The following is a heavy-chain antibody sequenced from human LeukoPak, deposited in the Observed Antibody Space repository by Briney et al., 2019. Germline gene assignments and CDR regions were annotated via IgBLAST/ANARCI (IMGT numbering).Heavy chain of an antibody. CDR3: STERVVRGVIRYYFDY. CDR2: ISSSSDTI. V-gene: IGHV3-48*01. J-gene: IGHJ4*02. CDR1: GFTFSSYN. Sequence: PGGSLRLSCAASGFTFSSYNMNWVRQAPGKGLEWVSYISSSSDTIYYADSVKGRFTISRGNSKNTLYLQMNSLRAEDTAVYYCSTERVVRGVIRYYFDYWGQGTLVTVSS. D-gene: IGHD3-10*01.